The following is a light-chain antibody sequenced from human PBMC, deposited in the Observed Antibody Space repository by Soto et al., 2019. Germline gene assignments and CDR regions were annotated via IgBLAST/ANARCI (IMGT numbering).Light chain of an antibody. CDR1: QSVSISY. V-gene: IGKV3-20*01. J-gene: IGKJ1*01. CDR3: QQYGVSPRT. Sequence: EIVLTQSPDTLSLSPVERATLSFRASQSVSISYLAWYQQRPGQAPRLLIYGASSRATGIPDRFSGSGSGTDFSLTISRLEPEDFAVYYCQQYGVSPRTFGQGTKVDNK. CDR2: GAS.